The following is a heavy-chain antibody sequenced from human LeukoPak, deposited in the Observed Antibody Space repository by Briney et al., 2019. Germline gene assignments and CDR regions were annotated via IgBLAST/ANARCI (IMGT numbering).Heavy chain of an antibody. D-gene: IGHD3-22*01. CDR1: GFTFSSYG. Sequence: PGGSLRLSCAASGFTFSSYGMHWVRQAPGKGLEWVAVISYDGSNKYYADSVKGRFTISRDNSKNTPYLQMNSLRAEDTAVYYCAKSGGSSGKALGYWGQGTLVTVSS. V-gene: IGHV3-30*18. J-gene: IGHJ4*02. CDR3: AKSGGSSGKALGY. CDR2: ISYDGSNK.